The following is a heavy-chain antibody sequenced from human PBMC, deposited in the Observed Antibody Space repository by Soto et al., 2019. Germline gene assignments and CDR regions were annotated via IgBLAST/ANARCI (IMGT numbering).Heavy chain of an antibody. V-gene: IGHV1-69*13. J-gene: IGHJ3*02. CDR2: IIPIFGTA. CDR3: ARDREYSYGLDAFDI. D-gene: IGHD5-18*01. Sequence: ASVKVSCKASGGTFSSYAISWVRHAPGQGLEWMGGIIPIFGTANYAQKFQGRVTITAGESTSTAYMELSSLRSEDTAVYYCARDREYSYGLDAFDIWGQGTMVTVSS. CDR1: GGTFSSYA.